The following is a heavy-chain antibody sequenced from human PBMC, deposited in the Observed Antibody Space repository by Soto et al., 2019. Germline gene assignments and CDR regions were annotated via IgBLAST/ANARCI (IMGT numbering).Heavy chain of an antibody. Sequence: PGESLKISCKGSGYSFTSYWITWVRQMPGKGLEWMGRIDPSGSYTSYSQPFQGHVTISADKSISTAYLQWSSLKASDTSMYYCERHGYSYSPAYWGQGTLVTVSS. CDR1: GYSFTSYW. CDR2: IDPSGSYT. V-gene: IGHV5-10-1*01. D-gene: IGHD3-10*01. J-gene: IGHJ4*02. CDR3: ERHGYSYSPAY.